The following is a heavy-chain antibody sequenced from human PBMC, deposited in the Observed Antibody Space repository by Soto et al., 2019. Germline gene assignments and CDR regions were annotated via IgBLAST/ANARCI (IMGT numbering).Heavy chain of an antibody. CDR2: IIRIFHTA. CDR1: GGTFSSYA. Sequence: QVQLVQSGAEVKKPGSSVKVSCKSSGGTFSSYAFSWVRQAPGHGLEWMGGIIRIFHTATYAQKFQGRVTITADESTSTAYMVLISLRSDDTAVYYCVHRRDGYNSAFFDFWGQGTLVTVSS. CDR3: VHRRDGYNSAFFDF. D-gene: IGHD5-12*01. V-gene: IGHV1-69*01. J-gene: IGHJ4*02.